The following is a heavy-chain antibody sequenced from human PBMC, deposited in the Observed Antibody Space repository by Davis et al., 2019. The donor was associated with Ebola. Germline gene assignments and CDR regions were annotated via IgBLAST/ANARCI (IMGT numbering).Heavy chain of an antibody. CDR2: ISGSGGST. J-gene: IGHJ6*02. D-gene: IGHD4-17*01. V-gene: IGHV3-23*01. CDR1: GFTFSSYA. Sequence: GESLKISCAASGFTFSSYAISWVRQAPGRGLECVSSISGSGGSTYYADSVRGRFTISRDNSKNTLYLQMNSLRAEDTAVYYCAKPGDYPDKITSYYYYGLDVWGQGTTVTVSS. CDR3: AKPGDYPDKITSYYYYGLDV.